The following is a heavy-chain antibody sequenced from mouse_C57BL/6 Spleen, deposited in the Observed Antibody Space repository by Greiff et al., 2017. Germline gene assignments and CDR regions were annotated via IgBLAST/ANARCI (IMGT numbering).Heavy chain of an antibody. V-gene: IGHV5-9*01. Sequence: EVMLVESGGGLVKPGGSLKLSCAASGFTFSSYTMSWVRQTPEKRLEWVATISGGGGNTYYPDSVKGRFTISRDNAKNTLYLQKSSLRSEDTALYYCARQGSLWFAYWGQGTLVTGSA. CDR2: ISGGGGNT. J-gene: IGHJ3*01. CDR3: ARQGSLWFAY. CDR1: GFTFSSYT.